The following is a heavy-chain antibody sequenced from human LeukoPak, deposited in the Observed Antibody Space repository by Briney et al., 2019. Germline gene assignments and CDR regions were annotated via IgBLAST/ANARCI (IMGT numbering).Heavy chain of an antibody. CDR1: GGSISSGGHY. V-gene: IGHV4-31*03. CDR2: IYDRGFT. CDR3: ASVSYDTSLQH. Sequence: PSQTLSLTCTVSGGSISSGGHYWSWIRQHPGKGLEWIGCIYDRGFTYYNPSLKSRVTISVDTSKNQFSLRLSSVTAADTAIYYCASVSYDTSLQHWGQGTLVTVSS. J-gene: IGHJ1*01. D-gene: IGHD3-22*01.